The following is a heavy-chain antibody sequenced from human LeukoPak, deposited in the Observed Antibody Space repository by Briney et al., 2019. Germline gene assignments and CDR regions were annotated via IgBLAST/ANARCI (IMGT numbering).Heavy chain of an antibody. CDR2: ISAYNGNT. CDR3: ARGPRLLWFGEFFDY. Sequence: ASVKVSCKASGYTFTSYGISWVRQAPGQGLEWMGWISAYNGNTNYAQKLQGRVTMTTDTSTSTAYMELRSLRSDDTAVYYCARGPRLLWFGEFFDYWGQGTLVTVSS. V-gene: IGHV1-18*01. D-gene: IGHD3-10*01. J-gene: IGHJ4*02. CDR1: GYTFTSYG.